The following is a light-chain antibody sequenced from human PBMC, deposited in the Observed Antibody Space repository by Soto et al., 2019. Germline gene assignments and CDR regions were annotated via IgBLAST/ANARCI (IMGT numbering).Light chain of an antibody. CDR2: GVS. J-gene: IGKJ1*01. V-gene: IGKV3D-15*01. CDR3: QQYNNWPQT. CDR1: QSIISRY. Sequence: EIVLTQSQSTLSLSPGRRATLSCRASQSIISRYLAWYQHKAGQAPSLXIYGVSNRATGIPERFSGSGYGTEFNLTISSLQSEDFAVYYCQQYNNWPQTFGQGTKVDIK.